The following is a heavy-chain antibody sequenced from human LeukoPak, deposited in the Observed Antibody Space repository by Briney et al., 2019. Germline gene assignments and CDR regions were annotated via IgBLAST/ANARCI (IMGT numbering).Heavy chain of an antibody. V-gene: IGHV2-5*02. CDR1: GFSLSTSGVG. CDR2: IYWDDDK. D-gene: IGHD3-3*01. J-gene: IGHJ4*02. Sequence: SGPTLVKPPQTLTLTCTFSGFSLSTSGVGVGWIRQPPGKALEWLALIYWDDDKRYSPSLKSRLTITKDTSKNQVVLTMTNMDPVDTATYYCAHNQREYCDFDYWGQGTLVTVSS. CDR3: AHNQREYCDFDY.